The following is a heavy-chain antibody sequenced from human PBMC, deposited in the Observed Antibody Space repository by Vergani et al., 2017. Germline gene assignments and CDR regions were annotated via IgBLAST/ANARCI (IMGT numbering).Heavy chain of an antibody. Sequence: EVDLVESGGGLAQPGGSLRLSCEASGITFWKFGMHWVRQGPGKGLEWVSGISWNSGAVDYADSVRGRFTISRDNANNSLFLEMNSLRVEDTAVYFCTKGSVYYHDSAGHGYDPYTGFDLWGQGTLVTVSS. J-gene: IGHJ3*01. D-gene: IGHD5-12*01. CDR1: GITFWKFG. CDR3: TKGSVYYHDSAGHGYDPYTGFDL. V-gene: IGHV3-9*01. CDR2: ISWNSGAV.